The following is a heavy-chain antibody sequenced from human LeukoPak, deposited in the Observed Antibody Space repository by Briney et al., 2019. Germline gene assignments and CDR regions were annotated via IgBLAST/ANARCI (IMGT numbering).Heavy chain of an antibody. CDR1: GGSISTYD. CDR3: ARLRLYSSSTFEY. Sequence: SETLSLTCTVSGGSISTYDWTRIRQPAGKGLEWIGRIYSSGSTNSNPSLKSRVTMSVDTSKNQFSLKLTSVTAADTAVYYCARLRLYSSSTFEYWGQGAQVTVSS. V-gene: IGHV4-4*07. D-gene: IGHD3-16*01. CDR2: IYSSGST. J-gene: IGHJ4*02.